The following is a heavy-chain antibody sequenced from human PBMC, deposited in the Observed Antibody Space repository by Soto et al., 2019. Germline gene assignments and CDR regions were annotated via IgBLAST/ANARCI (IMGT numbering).Heavy chain of an antibody. CDR1: GYTFTSYG. V-gene: IGHV1-18*01. CDR2: ISAYNGNT. J-gene: IGHJ6*02. D-gene: IGHD6-19*01. CDR3: ARVGWSRYYYHYRMDV. Sequence: ASVKVSCKASGYTFTSYGISWVRQAPGQGLEWMGWISAYNGNTNYAQKLQGRVTMTTDTSTSTAYMELRSLRSDDTAVYYCARVGWSRYYYHYRMDVRGQGTTVTVSS.